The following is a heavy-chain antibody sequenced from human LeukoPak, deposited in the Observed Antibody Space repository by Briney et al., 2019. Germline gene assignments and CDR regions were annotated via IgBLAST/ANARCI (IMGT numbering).Heavy chain of an antibody. J-gene: IGHJ3*02. D-gene: IGHD4-23*01. Sequence: SETLSLTCTVSGGSISSSSYYWGWIRQPPGKGLEWIGSIYHSGSTNYNPSLKSRVTISVDTSKNQFSLKLSSVTAADTAVYYCASVVTSIWGQGTMVTVSS. CDR1: GGSISSSSYY. CDR2: IYHSGST. V-gene: IGHV4-39*07. CDR3: ASVVTSI.